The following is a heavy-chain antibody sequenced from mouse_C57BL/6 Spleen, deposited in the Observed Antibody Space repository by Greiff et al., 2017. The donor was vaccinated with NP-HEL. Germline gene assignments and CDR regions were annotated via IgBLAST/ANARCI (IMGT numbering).Heavy chain of an antibody. D-gene: IGHD2-4*01. V-gene: IGHV1-50*01. CDR1: GYTFTSYW. Sequence: QVQLQQPGAELVKPGASVKLSCKASGYTFTSYWMQWVKQRPGQGLEWIGEIDPSDSYTNYNQKFKGKATLTVDTSSSTAYMQLSSLTSEDSAVYYCARKGSMRLREGGAMDYWGQGTSVTVSS. CDR2: IDPSDSYT. J-gene: IGHJ4*01. CDR3: ARKGSMRLREGGAMDY.